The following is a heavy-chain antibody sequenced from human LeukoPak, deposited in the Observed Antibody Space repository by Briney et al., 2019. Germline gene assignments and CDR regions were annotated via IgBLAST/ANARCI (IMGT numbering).Heavy chain of an antibody. V-gene: IGHV1-69*04. Sequence: ASVKVSCKASGGTFSSYAISWVRQAPGQGLEWMGRIIPILGIANYAQKFQGRVTITADKSTSTAYMELRSLRSDDTAVYYCARVQDDAFDIWGQGTMVTVSS. CDR1: GGTFSSYA. J-gene: IGHJ3*02. CDR2: IIPILGIA. CDR3: ARVQDDAFDI.